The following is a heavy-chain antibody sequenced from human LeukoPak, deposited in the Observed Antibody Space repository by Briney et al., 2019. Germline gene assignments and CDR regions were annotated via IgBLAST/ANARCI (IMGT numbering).Heavy chain of an antibody. CDR3: AITRYSGSYHPNWFDH. CDR1: GGSISSSNW. Sequence: PSETLSLTCAVSGGSISSSNWWSWVRQAPGKGLEWIGEIYHSGSTNYNPSLKSRVTISVDKSKNQFSLKLISVTAADTAVYYCAITRYSGSYHPNWFDHWGQGSLVTVSS. J-gene: IGHJ5*02. D-gene: IGHD1-26*01. V-gene: IGHV4-4*02. CDR2: IYHSGST.